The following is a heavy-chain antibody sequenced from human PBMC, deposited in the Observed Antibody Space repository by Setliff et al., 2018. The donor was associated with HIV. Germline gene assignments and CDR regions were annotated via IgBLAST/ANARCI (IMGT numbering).Heavy chain of an antibody. CDR1: GFTFSSFG. CDR2: IQYDGSNK. J-gene: IGHJ4*02. Sequence: GGSLRLSCAASGFTFSSFGIHWVRQAPGKGLEWVSFIQYDGSNKYYADSVKGRFTISRDNSKNTLYLQMNSLRAEDTAVYYCAKEASHYYDSSGYPEGPNFDCWGQGTLVTVSS. CDR3: AKEASHYYDSSGYPEGPNFDC. V-gene: IGHV3-30*02. D-gene: IGHD3-22*01.